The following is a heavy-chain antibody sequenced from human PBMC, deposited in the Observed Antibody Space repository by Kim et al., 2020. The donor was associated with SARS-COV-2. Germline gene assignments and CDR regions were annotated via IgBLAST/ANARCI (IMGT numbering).Heavy chain of an antibody. J-gene: IGHJ4*02. CDR2: IWYDGSNK. Sequence: GGSLRLSCAASGFTFSSYGMHWVRQAPGKGLEGVAVIWYDGSNKYYADSVKGRFTISRDNSKNTLYLQMNSLRAEDTAVYYCARVKSSSSPYFDYWGQGTLVTVSS. CDR1: GFTFSSYG. CDR3: ARVKSSSSPYFDY. V-gene: IGHV3-33*01. D-gene: IGHD6-6*01.